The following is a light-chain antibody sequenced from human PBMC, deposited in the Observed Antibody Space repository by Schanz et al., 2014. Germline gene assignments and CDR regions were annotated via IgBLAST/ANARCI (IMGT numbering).Light chain of an antibody. V-gene: IGKV1-33*01. CDR2: DAS. CDR3: QQSYSTSYT. Sequence: DIQMTQSPSSLSASVGDRVTITCQASEDINNSLNWYQQRPGKAPKLLIYDASNLETGVPSRFSGSGSGTDFILTITSLQPEDFATYYCQQSYSTSYTFGQGTKLQIK. CDR1: EDINNS. J-gene: IGKJ2*01.